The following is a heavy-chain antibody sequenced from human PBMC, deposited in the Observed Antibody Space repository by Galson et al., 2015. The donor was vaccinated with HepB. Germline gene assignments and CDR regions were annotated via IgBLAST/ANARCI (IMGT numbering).Heavy chain of an antibody. J-gene: IGHJ4*02. CDR3: AKDPPPDTIVVVTGFFDY. V-gene: IGHV3-23*01. Sequence: SLRLSCAASGFTFSSYAMSWVRQAPGKGLEWVSAISGSGGSTYYADSVKGRFTISRDNSKNTLYLQMNSLRAEDTAVYYCAKDPPPDTIVVVTGFFDYWGQGTLVTVSS. CDR1: GFTFSSYA. CDR2: ISGSGGST. D-gene: IGHD2-21*02.